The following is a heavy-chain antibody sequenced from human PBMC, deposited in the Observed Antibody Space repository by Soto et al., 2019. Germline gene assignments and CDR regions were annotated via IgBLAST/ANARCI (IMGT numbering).Heavy chain of an antibody. Sequence: KPSETLSLTCTVSGGSISSGDYYWSWIRQPPGQGLEWIGYIYYSGSTYYNPSLKSRVTISVDTSKNQFTLKLSSVTAADTAVYYCARENGVNDSSGYSTFDYWGQGTLVTVSS. CDR3: ARENGVNDSSGYSTFDY. V-gene: IGHV4-30-4*01. J-gene: IGHJ4*02. CDR1: GGSISSGDYY. D-gene: IGHD3-22*01. CDR2: IYYSGST.